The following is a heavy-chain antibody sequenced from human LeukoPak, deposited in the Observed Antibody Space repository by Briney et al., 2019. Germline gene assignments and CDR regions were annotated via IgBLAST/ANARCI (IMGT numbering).Heavy chain of an antibody. D-gene: IGHD3-22*01. V-gene: IGHV4-39*07. CDR1: GGSISSSSYY. J-gene: IGHJ3*02. CDR3: ARTYDREPHAFDI. CDR2: IYYSGST. Sequence: SETLSLTCTVSGGSISSSSYYWGWIRQPPGKGLEWIGSIYYSGSTYYNPSLKSRVTISVDTSKNQFSLKQSSVTAADTAVYYCARTYDREPHAFDIWGQGTMVTVSS.